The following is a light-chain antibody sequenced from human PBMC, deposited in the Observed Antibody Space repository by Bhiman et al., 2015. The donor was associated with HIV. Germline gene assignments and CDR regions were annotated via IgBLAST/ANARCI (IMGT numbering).Light chain of an antibody. CDR1: GSDVGGYNH. V-gene: IGLV2-23*02. CDR2: DVS. CDR3: CSYAGSSTFVV. J-gene: IGLJ2*01. Sequence: QSALTQPASVSGSPGQSITISCTGTGSDVGGYNHVSWYQQHPGKAPKLMIYDVSNRPSGVSSRFSGSKSGNTASLTISGLQAEDEADYYCCSYAGSSTFVVFGGGTKLTVL.